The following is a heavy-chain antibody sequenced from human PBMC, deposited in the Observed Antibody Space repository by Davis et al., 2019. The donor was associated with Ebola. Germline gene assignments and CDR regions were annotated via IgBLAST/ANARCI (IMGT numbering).Heavy chain of an antibody. CDR2: IDPSDSYI. Sequence: GESLKISCKGSGYSFTNYWISWVRQMPGKGLEWITRIDPSDSYINYSPSFQGHVSISADKSISTAYLQWSSLKASDTAIYYCARLTGEDWYFDLWGRGTLVTVSS. V-gene: IGHV5-10-1*01. CDR1: GYSFTNYW. J-gene: IGHJ2*01. CDR3: ARLTGEDWYFDL. D-gene: IGHD7-27*01.